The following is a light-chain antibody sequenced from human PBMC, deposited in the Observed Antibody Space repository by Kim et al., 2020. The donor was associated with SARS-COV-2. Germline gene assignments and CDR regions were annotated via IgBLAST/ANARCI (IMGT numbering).Light chain of an antibody. CDR2: DAF. Sequence: ASVGASVTINLRASQSISGWLAWYQQKPGKAPKVLIYDAFNLESGVPSRFSGSGSGTEFTLTISSLQPDDFATYYFQQYDNYPWTFGQGTKVDIK. CDR1: QSISGW. CDR3: QQYDNYPWT. J-gene: IGKJ1*01. V-gene: IGKV1-5*01.